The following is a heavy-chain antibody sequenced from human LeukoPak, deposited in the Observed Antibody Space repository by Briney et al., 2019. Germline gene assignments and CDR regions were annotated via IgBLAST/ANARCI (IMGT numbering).Heavy chain of an antibody. CDR2: IYHSGST. D-gene: IGHD6-13*01. CDR1: GGSISSSNW. J-gene: IGHJ6*02. CDR3: ARVLRSIAAAGTGNYYYYGMDV. V-gene: IGHV4-4*02. Sequence: PSGTLSLTCAVSGGSISSSNWWSWVRQPPGKGLEWIGEIYHSGSTNYNPSLKSRVTISVDKSKNQFSLKLSSVTAADTAVYYCARVLRSIAAAGTGNYYYYGMDVWGQGTTVTVSS.